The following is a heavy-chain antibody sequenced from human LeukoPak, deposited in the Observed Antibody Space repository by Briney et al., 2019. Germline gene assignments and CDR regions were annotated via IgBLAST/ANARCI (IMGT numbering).Heavy chain of an antibody. Sequence: PSETLSLTCAVYGGSFSGYSWNWIRQPPVKGLEWIGEINHSGSTNYNPSLKSRVTISVDTSKNQFSLKLSSVTAADTAVYYCARGRNVVVVAADDFDYWGQGTLVTVSS. CDR1: GGSFSGYS. V-gene: IGHV4-34*01. J-gene: IGHJ4*02. CDR3: ARGRNVVVVAADDFDY. D-gene: IGHD2-15*01. CDR2: INHSGST.